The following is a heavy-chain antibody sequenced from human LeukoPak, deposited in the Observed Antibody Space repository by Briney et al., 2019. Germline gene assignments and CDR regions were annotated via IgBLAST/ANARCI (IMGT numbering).Heavy chain of an antibody. V-gene: IGHV1-24*01. J-gene: IGHJ3*02. CDR3: ARVASSGNDAFDI. Sequence: ASVKVSCKVSGYILSELSMHWVRQAPGKGLEWMGGFDPEDDERIFAQKFQGRVTMTEDTSTDTAYMELSSLRSEDTAVYYCARVASSGNDAFDIWGQGTMVTVSS. D-gene: IGHD3-10*01. CDR1: GYILSELS. CDR2: FDPEDDER.